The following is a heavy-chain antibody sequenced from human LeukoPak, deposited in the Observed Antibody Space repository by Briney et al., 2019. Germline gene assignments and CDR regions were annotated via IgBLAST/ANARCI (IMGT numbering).Heavy chain of an antibody. D-gene: IGHD1-14*01. CDR2: IFPGDSDT. CDR1: GYSFSSYW. CDR3: ARQAGSGA. Sequence: GESLKISCKASGYSFSSYWIAWVRQRPGRGLEWMGIIFPGDSDTRYSPSFQGQVTISADKSISTAYLQWSSLTASDTAMCYCARQAGSGAWGQGTLVTVSS. V-gene: IGHV5-51*01. J-gene: IGHJ5*02.